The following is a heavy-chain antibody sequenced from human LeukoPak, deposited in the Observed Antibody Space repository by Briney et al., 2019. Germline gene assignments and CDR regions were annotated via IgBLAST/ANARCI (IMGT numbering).Heavy chain of an antibody. D-gene: IGHD1-14*01. V-gene: IGHV3-53*01. Sequence: HSGGSLRLSCAVSGFSVSTHFMTWVRQAPGKGLEWVSVIYGGTVTYYPDSVKGRFTISRDISKNTLFLQMNRLRAEDTAMYFCARWMVNQPSVMDYWGQGIMVTVSS. CDR3: ARWMVNQPSVMDY. CDR2: IYGGTVT. CDR1: GFSVSTHF. J-gene: IGHJ4*02.